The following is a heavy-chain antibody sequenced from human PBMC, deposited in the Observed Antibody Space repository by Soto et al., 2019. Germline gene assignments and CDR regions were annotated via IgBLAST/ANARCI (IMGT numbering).Heavy chain of an antibody. D-gene: IGHD3-9*01. CDR3: ARQYYDILTGYYPSWFDP. V-gene: IGHV1-8*01. J-gene: IGHJ5*02. CDR1: GYTFTSYD. Sequence: ASVKVSCKASGYTFTSYDINWVRQATGQGLEWMGWMNPNSGNTGYAQKFQGRVTMTRNTSISTAYMELSSLRSEDTAVYYCARQYYDILTGYYPSWFDPWGQGTLVTVLL. CDR2: MNPNSGNT.